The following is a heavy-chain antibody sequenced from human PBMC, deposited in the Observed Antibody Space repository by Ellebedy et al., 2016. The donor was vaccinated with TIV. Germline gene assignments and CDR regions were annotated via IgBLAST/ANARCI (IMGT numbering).Heavy chain of an antibody. D-gene: IGHD2-15*01. CDR2: INHSGST. V-gene: IGHV4-34*01. Sequence: SQTLSLTCAVYGGSFSGYYWSWIRQPPGKGLEWIGEINHSGSTNYNPSLKSRVTISVDTSKNQFSLKLTSVTAADTAVYYCARVVWQLPVSYAFDIWGQGTMVTVSS. CDR3: ARVVWQLPVSYAFDI. CDR1: GGSFSGYY. J-gene: IGHJ3*02.